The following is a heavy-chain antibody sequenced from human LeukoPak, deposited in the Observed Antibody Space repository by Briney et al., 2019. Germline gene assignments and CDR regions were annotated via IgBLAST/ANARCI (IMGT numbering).Heavy chain of an antibody. CDR3: AKGDCSSTSCSVFYGMDV. CDR1: GFTFSTYA. D-gene: IGHD2-2*01. Sequence: GGSLRLSCAASGFTFSTYAMNWVRQAPGKGLERVSTTSGGTTYYADSVKGRFTISRDSSKSTLYLEMNSLRAEDTAVYYCAKGDCSSTSCSVFYGMDVGGRGTTVTVSS. J-gene: IGHJ6*04. V-gene: IGHV3-23*01. CDR2: TSGGTT.